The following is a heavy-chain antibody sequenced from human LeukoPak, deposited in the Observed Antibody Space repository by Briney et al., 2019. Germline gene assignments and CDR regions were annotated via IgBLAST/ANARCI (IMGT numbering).Heavy chain of an antibody. CDR1: GGSFSSTSYY. J-gene: IGHJ6*02. CDR2: IHYSGDT. Sequence: SETLSLTCTVSGGSFSSTSYYWNWIRQPPGKGLEWIGSIHYSGDTSYNPSLNSRITISVDMSKNQFSLKLSSVTATDTAVYYCARQTCSGGSCFLFYSGMDVWGQGTTVTVSS. V-gene: IGHV4-39*01. CDR3: ARQTCSGGSCFLFYSGMDV. D-gene: IGHD2-15*01.